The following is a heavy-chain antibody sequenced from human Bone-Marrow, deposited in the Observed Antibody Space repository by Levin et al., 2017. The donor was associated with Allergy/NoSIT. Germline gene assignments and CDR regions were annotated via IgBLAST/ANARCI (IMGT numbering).Heavy chain of an antibody. Sequence: ASETLSLTCTVSGGSISIYYWHWIRQPPGKGLEWVGYINFSGSTSYNPSLNSRLSISVDTSKNQFFLNLNSVTAADTAVYYCAREYSSFEYWGEGTLVTVSS. J-gene: IGHJ4*02. CDR1: GGSISIYY. V-gene: IGHV4-59*01. CDR2: INFSGST. D-gene: IGHD6-19*01. CDR3: AREYSSFEY.